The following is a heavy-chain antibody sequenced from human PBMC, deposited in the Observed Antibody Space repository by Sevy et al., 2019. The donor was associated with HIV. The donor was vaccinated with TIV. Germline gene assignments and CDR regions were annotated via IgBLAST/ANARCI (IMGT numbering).Heavy chain of an antibody. D-gene: IGHD6-19*01. CDR3: AKGAGQWLGHAFDI. CDR2: IIWNSGII. J-gene: IGHJ3*02. CDR1: GFTFDEYA. V-gene: IGHV3-9*01. Sequence: GGSLRLSCAASGFTFDEYAIHWVRQAPGKGLEWVSGIIWNSGIIDYADSVKGRFTISRDNARNSLYLQMNSLRAEDTDLYYCAKGAGQWLGHAFDIWGQGTMVTVSS.